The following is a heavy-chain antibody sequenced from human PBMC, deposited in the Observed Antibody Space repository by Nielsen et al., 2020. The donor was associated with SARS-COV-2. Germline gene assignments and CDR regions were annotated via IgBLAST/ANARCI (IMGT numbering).Heavy chain of an antibody. CDR2: INHSGST. D-gene: IGHD1-26*01. V-gene: IGHV4-34*01. CDR3: ARAYGGATIDY. Sequence: SETLSLTCTVSGGSISSYYWSWIRQPPGKGLEWIGEINHSGSTNYNPSLKSRVTISVDTSKNQFSLKLSSVTAADTAVYYCARAYGGATIDYWGQGTLVTVSS. CDR1: GGSISSYY. J-gene: IGHJ4*02.